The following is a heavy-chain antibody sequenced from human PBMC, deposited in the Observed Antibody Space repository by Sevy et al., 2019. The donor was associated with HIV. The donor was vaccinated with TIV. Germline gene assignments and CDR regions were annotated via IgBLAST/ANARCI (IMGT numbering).Heavy chain of an antibody. CDR2: IDSDGSA. J-gene: IGHJ6*02. D-gene: IGHD3-22*01. Sequence: GGSLRLSCAASGLTVSDNYMAWVRLAPGKGLEWVSLIDSDGSAYYADSVKGRFTIPRDNVKNTLYPQINALRAEDTGLYFCARDRYYDASGYYYYYYGMDVWGQGTTVTVSS. CDR1: GLTVSDNY. V-gene: IGHV3-66*01. CDR3: ARDRYYDASGYYYYYYGMDV.